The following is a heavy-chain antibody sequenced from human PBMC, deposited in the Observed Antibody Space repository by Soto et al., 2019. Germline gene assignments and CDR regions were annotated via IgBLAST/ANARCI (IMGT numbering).Heavy chain of an antibody. V-gene: IGHV3-23*01. Sequence: GGSLRLSCAASGFTFSSYAMSWVRQAPGKGLEWVSAISGSGGSTYYADSVKGRFTISRDNSKNTLYLQMNSLRAEDTAVYYCAKFVKVLRLARAPFDYWGQGTLVTVSS. D-gene: IGHD5-12*01. CDR1: GFTFSSYA. J-gene: IGHJ4*02. CDR3: AKFVKVLRLARAPFDY. CDR2: ISGSGGST.